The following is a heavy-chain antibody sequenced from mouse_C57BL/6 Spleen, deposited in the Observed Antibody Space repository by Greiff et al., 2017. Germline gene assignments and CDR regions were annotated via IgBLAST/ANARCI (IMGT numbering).Heavy chain of an antibody. CDR3: ARSLIYYDYDEALYAMDY. D-gene: IGHD2-4*01. CDR2: INPNNGGT. CDR1: GYTFTDYY. Sequence: EVQLQQSGPELVKPGASVKISCKASGYTFTDYYMNWVKQSHGKSLEWIGDINPNNGGTSYNQKFKGKATLTVDKSSSTAYMELRSLTSEDSAVYYCARSLIYYDYDEALYAMDYWGQGTSVTVSS. J-gene: IGHJ4*01. V-gene: IGHV1-26*01.